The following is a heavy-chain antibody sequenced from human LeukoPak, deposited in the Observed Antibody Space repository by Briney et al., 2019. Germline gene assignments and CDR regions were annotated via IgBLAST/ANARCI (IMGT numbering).Heavy chain of an antibody. CDR3: ARRRWNDQLEYYMDV. J-gene: IGHJ6*03. Sequence: GESLKISGKTSGYSFTSYWIGWVRQMPGKGLEWMGIIYPGDSYTTYSPSFQGQVTISADKSISAAYLQWSSLKASDTAMYYCARRRWNDQLEYYMDVWGKGTTVTVSS. CDR1: GYSFTSYW. V-gene: IGHV5-51*01. D-gene: IGHD1-1*01. CDR2: IYPGDSYT.